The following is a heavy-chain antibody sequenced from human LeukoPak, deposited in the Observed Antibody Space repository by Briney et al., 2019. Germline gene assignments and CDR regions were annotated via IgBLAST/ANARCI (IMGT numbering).Heavy chain of an antibody. Sequence: SETLSLTCTVSGGSISSYYWSWIRQPPGKGLEWIGYIYYSGSTNYNPSLMSRVTISVDTSKNQFSLKLSSVTAADTAVYYCASDYTLRSYRFDYWGQGTLVTVSS. D-gene: IGHD3-16*02. V-gene: IGHV4-59*08. CDR1: GGSISSYY. CDR3: ASDYTLRSYRFDY. CDR2: IYYSGST. J-gene: IGHJ4*02.